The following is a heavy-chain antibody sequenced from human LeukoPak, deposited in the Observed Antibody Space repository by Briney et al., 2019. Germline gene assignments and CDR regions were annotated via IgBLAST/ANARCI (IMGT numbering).Heavy chain of an antibody. CDR3: GRLGYGEPEYYYYYYMDV. D-gene: IGHD4-17*01. J-gene: IGHJ6*03. V-gene: IGHV1-18*01. Sequence: ASVKVSCKASGYTFTSYGISWVRQASGQGLEWMGWISAYNGNTNYVQKLQGRVTMTTDTSTSTAYMELRSLRSDDTAVYYCGRLGYGEPEYYYYYYMDVWGKGTTVTISS. CDR1: GYTFTSYG. CDR2: ISAYNGNT.